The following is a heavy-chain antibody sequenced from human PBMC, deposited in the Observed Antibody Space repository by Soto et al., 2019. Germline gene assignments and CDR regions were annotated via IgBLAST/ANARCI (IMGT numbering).Heavy chain of an antibody. CDR1: GFSFDDYA. CDR3: AKDHYGSAIYGMDV. CDR2: ISWNGGSI. D-gene: IGHD3-10*01. Sequence: EVQLVESGGGLVQPGRSLRLSCAASGFSFDDYAMHWVRQAPGKGLEWVSGISWNGGSIGYADSVKGRFTISRDNAKDSLYLQMNRLRAEDTALYYCAKDHYGSAIYGMDVWGQGTTVTVSS. J-gene: IGHJ6*02. V-gene: IGHV3-9*01.